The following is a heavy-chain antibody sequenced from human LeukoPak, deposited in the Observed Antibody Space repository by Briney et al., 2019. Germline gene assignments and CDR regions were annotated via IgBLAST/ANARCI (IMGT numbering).Heavy chain of an antibody. Sequence: GALRLSCAASGFTFSSYWMHWVRQAPGKGLVWVSRINSDGSSTSYADSVKGRFTISRDNAKNTLYLQMNSLRAEDTAVYYCARDLGQYYDTSDNWFDPWGQGTLVTVPS. J-gene: IGHJ5*02. CDR2: INSDGSST. D-gene: IGHD3-22*01. CDR1: GFTFSSYW. CDR3: ARDLGQYYDTSDNWFDP. V-gene: IGHV3-74*01.